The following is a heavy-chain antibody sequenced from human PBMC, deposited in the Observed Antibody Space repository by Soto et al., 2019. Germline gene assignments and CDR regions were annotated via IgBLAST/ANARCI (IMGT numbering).Heavy chain of an antibody. J-gene: IGHJ4*02. CDR3: ARGYGPFNTFDY. D-gene: IGHD5-18*01. CDR2: IIPIFGTA. Sequence: SVKVSCKATGGTFSSYAISWVRQAPGQGLEWMGGIIPIFGTANYAQKFQGRVTITADESTSTAYMELSSLRSEDTAVYYCARGYGPFNTFDYWGQGTLVTVSS. CDR1: GGTFSSYA. V-gene: IGHV1-69*13.